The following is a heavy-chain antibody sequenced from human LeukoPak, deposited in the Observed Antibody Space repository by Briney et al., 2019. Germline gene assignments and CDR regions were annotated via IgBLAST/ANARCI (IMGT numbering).Heavy chain of an antibody. CDR3: AQGDWFDP. J-gene: IGHJ5*02. CDR2: ISDYGHST. Sequence: GGSLRLSCAASGFTFSSYAMSWVRQAPGKGLEWVSTISDYGHSTYYADSVKGRFTISRDNSKNTLYLQMNSLRAEDTGVYYCAQGDWFDPWGQGTLVTVSS. V-gene: IGHV3-23*01. CDR1: GFTFSSYA.